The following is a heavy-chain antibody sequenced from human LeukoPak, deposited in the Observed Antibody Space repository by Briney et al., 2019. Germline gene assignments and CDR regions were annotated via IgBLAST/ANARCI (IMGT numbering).Heavy chain of an antibody. CDR2: IYYSGST. D-gene: IGHD5-12*01. V-gene: IGHV4-59*01. CDR1: GGSISSYY. CDR3: ARGVATIYPYYYYMDV. Sequence: SETLSLTCTVSGGSISSYYWSWIRQPPGKGLEWIGYIYYSGSTNYNPSLKSRVTISVDTSKNQFSLKLSSVTAADTAVYYCARGVATIYPYYYYMDVWGKGTTVTVSS. J-gene: IGHJ6*03.